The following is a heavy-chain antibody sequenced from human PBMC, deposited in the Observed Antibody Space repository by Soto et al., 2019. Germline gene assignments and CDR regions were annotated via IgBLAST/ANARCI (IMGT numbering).Heavy chain of an antibody. CDR3: AKDEYTSGWYISYLFDS. J-gene: IGHJ4*02. CDR2: VYSGDST. D-gene: IGHD6-19*01. Sequence: GGPMRHSCAASGFTVSSNYMSWVRKAPGKGLEWVLVVYSGDSTYYADSVKGRFTISRDNSKNTLYLQMNSLRAEDTAVYYCAKDEYTSGWYISYLFDSWGQGTLVTVSS. V-gene: IGHV3-53*01. CDR1: GFTVSSNY.